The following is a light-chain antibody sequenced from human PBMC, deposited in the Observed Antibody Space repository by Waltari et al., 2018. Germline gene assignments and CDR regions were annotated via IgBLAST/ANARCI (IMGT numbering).Light chain of an antibody. V-gene: IGKV1-5*03. J-gene: IGKJ1*01. CDR2: KAS. Sequence: DIQMTHPPSTLSASVCDSHTITCRASQSISSWLACYHQKPGKAPNLLIYKASTLESGVPSRFSASGSGTEFTLTISSLQPEDFATYHCQQYSSYRAFGQGTTVEIK. CDR3: QQYSSYRA. CDR1: QSISSW.